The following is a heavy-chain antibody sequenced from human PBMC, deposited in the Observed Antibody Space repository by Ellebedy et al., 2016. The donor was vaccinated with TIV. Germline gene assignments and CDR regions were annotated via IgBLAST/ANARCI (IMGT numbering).Heavy chain of an antibody. D-gene: IGHD4-23*01. CDR3: AREDYGGKDWGLGAFDI. Sequence: PGGSLRLSCAASGFTFSSYGMHWVRQAPGKGLEWVAVIWYDGSNKYYADSVKGRFTISRDNSKNTLYLQMNSLRAEDTAVYYCAREDYGGKDWGLGAFDIWGQGTMVTVSS. J-gene: IGHJ3*02. CDR1: GFTFSSYG. CDR2: IWYDGSNK. V-gene: IGHV3-33*08.